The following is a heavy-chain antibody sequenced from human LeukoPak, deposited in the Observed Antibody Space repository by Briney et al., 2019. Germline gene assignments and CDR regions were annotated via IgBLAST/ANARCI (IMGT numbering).Heavy chain of an antibody. D-gene: IGHD5-12*01. CDR2: ISSGGDII. J-gene: IGHJ4*02. V-gene: IGHV3-11*01. CDR3: ARDRRSPHSAYDWGHLDY. CDR1: GFIFNDYY. Sequence: GGSLRLSCAASGFIFNDYYMSWIRQAAGKGLEWVAYISSGGDIIYYADSVKGRFTISRDNAKNSLYLQMNSLRVEDTAVYYCARDRRSPHSAYDWGHLDYWGQGTLVTVSS.